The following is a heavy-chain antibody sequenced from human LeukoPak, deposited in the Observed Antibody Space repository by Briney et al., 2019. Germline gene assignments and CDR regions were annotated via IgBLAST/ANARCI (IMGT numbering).Heavy chain of an antibody. CDR1: GYTFNSYD. CDR2: MNPNTGNT. V-gene: IGHV1-8*01. CDR3: ARGRGETMVRGVPRD. J-gene: IGHJ4*02. D-gene: IGHD3-10*01. Sequence: GASVKVSCKASGYTFNSYDINWVRQAPGQGLEWMGWMNPNTGNTGYGERFQGRVTMTRDNSISTAYMELNSLTSEDTAVYYCARGRGETMVRGVPRDWGQGTLVTVSS.